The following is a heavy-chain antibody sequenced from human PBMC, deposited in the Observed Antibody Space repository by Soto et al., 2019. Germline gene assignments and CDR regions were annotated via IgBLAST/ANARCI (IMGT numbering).Heavy chain of an antibody. Sequence: ASVKVSCKASGYTFTSYYMHWVRQAPGLGLEWMGIINPSGGSTSYAQKFQGRVTMTRDTSTSTVYMELSSLRSEDTAVYYCARDPKQTPIVGATTPFDYWGQGTLVTVSS. D-gene: IGHD1-26*01. CDR3: ARDPKQTPIVGATTPFDY. V-gene: IGHV1-46*01. CDR1: GYTFTSYY. J-gene: IGHJ4*02. CDR2: INPSGGST.